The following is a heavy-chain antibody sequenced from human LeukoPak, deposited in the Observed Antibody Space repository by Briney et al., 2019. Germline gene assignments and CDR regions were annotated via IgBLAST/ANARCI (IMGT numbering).Heavy chain of an antibody. Sequence: SVKVSCKASGGTFSSYAISWVRQAPGQGLEWMGGIIPIFGTANYAQKFQGRVTMTRDTSTSTVYMELSSLRSEDTAVYYCAIQPGIAAAFPSDYWGQGTLVTVSS. J-gene: IGHJ4*02. CDR2: IIPIFGTA. V-gene: IGHV1-69*05. CDR1: GGTFSSYA. CDR3: AIQPGIAAAFPSDY. D-gene: IGHD6-13*01.